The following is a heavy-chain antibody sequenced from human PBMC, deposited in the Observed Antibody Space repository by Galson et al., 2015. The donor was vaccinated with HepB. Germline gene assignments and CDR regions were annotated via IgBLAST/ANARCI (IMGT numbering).Heavy chain of an antibody. CDR3: ARVLYGSGSSDY. V-gene: IGHV1-2*02. CDR1: GYTFTGSY. D-gene: IGHD3-10*01. CDR2: INPNSGGT. J-gene: IGHJ4*02. Sequence: CKASGYTFTGSYMHWVRQAPGQGLEWMGWINPNSGGTNYAQKFQGRVTMTRDTSISTAYMELSRLRSDDTAVYYCARVLYGSGSSDYWGQGTLVTVSS.